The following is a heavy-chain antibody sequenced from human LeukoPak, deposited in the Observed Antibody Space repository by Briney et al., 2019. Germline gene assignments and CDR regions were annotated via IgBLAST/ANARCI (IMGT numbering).Heavy chain of an antibody. CDR3: ARAVPLRGAALSDY. CDR1: GFTVSSNY. V-gene: IGHV3-53*01. CDR2: IYSGGST. Sequence: GGSLRLSCAASGFTVSSNYISWVRQAPGKGLEWVSVIYSGGSTYYADSVKGRFTISRDNSKNTLYLQMNSLRAEDTAVYYCARAVPLRGAALSDYWGQGTLVTVSS. D-gene: IGHD3-10*01. J-gene: IGHJ4*02.